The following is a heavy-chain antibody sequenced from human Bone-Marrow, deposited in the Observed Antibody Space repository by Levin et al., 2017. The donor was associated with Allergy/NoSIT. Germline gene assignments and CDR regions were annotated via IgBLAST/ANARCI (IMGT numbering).Heavy chain of an antibody. Sequence: LSLTCAASRFSFSNHVMNWVRQAPGKGLEWVSGISGYGTNAYYADSVKGRFAISRDNGKNVVYLEMNSLRAEDTAIYYCAKGGYCRSTSSYVVNYYGMDVWGPGTTVTVSS. CDR1: RFSFSNHV. CDR2: ISGYGTNA. CDR3: AKGGYCRSTSSYVVNYYGMDV. D-gene: IGHD2-2*01. J-gene: IGHJ6*02. V-gene: IGHV3-23*01.